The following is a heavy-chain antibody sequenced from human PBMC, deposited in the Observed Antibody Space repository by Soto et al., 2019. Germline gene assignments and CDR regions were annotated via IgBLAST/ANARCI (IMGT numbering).Heavy chain of an antibody. J-gene: IGHJ6*02. CDR3: ARDLWGYCGTDCYPLDV. Sequence: SETLSLTCTVSAGSISGYCWSWIRQPPGKGLEWIGYMYNTGSTVYNPSFKSRVTISVDTSKNQFSLKLNSVTAADTAVYYCARDLWGYCGTDCYPLDVWGQGTTVTVSS. CDR2: MYNTGST. D-gene: IGHD2-21*02. V-gene: IGHV4-59*01. CDR1: AGSISGYC.